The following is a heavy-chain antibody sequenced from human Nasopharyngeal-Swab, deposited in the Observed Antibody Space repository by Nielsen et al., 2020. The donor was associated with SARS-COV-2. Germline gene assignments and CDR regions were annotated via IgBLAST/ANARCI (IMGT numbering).Heavy chain of an antibody. Sequence: GESLKIYCYASGFIFAICPMSWVRQAPGKGLEWVASINNGKTFYADFVEGRFTISRDDSKSTLYLQMNSLTGEDTATYYCAKVNWNRKREGRDRWGPGTLVTVSS. CDR3: AKVNWNRKREGRDR. CDR1: GFIFAICP. J-gene: IGHJ5*02. V-gene: IGHV3-23*05. D-gene: IGHD1-1*01. CDR2: INNGKT.